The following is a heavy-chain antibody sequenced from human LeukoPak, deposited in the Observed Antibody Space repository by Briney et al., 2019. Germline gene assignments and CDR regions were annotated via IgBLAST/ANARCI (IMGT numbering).Heavy chain of an antibody. CDR3: AKSRSNFETDAFDI. V-gene: IGHV3-23*01. CDR1: GFTFSSSA. CDR2: ISNNGGYT. Sequence: GGSLRLSCAASGFTFSSSAMSWVRQAPGKGLEWVSAISNNGGYTYYADSVQGRFTISRDNSKSTLCLQMNSLRAEDTAVYSCAKSRSNFETDAFDIWGQGTLVTVSS. J-gene: IGHJ3*02. D-gene: IGHD4-11*01.